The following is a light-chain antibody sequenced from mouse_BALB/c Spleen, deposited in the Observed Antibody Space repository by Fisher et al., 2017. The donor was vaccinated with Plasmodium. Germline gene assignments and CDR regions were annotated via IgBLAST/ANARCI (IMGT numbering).Light chain of an antibody. J-gene: IGKJ5*01. CDR2: YAS. Sequence: PGDRVTLSCRASQSISNYLHWYQQKSHESPRLLITYASQSISGIPSRFSGSGSGTDFTLSINSVETEDFGMYFCQQSNSWPLTFGTGTKLELK. V-gene: IGKV5-45*01. CDR3: QQSNSWPLT. CDR1: QSISNY.